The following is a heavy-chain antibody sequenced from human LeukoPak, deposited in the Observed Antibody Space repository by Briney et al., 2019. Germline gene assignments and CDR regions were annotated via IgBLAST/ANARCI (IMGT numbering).Heavy chain of an antibody. CDR1: GFRFDDYA. CDR3: TKRARMGIAAAGDGFHI. V-gene: IGHV3-9*01. CDR2: ISWDSAAI. J-gene: IGHJ3*02. D-gene: IGHD6-13*01. Sequence: GGSLRLSSAASGFRFDDYAMHWVRQAPGKGLEWVSGISWDSAAIDYADSVRGRFTLSRDNAKNSLFLQMSSLRVEDTALYYCTKRARMGIAAAGDGFHIWGQGTMVTVSS.